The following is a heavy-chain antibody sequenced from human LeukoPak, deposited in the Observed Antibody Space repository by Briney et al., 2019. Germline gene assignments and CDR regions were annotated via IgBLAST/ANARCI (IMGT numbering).Heavy chain of an antibody. J-gene: IGHJ6*04. Sequence: GGSLRLSCAASGFSFTFYSMNWVRQAPGKGLEWVSYISSSGSTIYYADSVKGRFTISRDNAKNSLYLQMNSLRAEDTAVYYCAELGITMIGGVWGKGTTVTISS. D-gene: IGHD3-10*02. CDR1: GFSFTFYS. CDR2: ISSSGSTI. V-gene: IGHV3-48*04. CDR3: AELGITMIGGV.